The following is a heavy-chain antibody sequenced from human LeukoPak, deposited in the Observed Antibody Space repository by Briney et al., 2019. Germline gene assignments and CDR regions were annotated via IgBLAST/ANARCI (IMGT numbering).Heavy chain of an antibody. CDR3: ARDREYRYDY. Sequence: GASVKVSCKTSGYTFSIYGLTWVRQVPGQGLEWMGWISAYDGNTLYAPKFQGRVTMTTDKSTSTAHMELRSLRSDDTAVYYCARDREYRYDYWGQGTLVTVSS. CDR1: GYTFSIYG. V-gene: IGHV1-18*01. CDR2: ISAYDGNT. D-gene: IGHD2-2*02. J-gene: IGHJ4*02.